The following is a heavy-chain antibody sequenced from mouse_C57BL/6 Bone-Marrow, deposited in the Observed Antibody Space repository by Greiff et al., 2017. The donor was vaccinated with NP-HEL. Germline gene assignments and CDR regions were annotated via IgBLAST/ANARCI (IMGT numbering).Heavy chain of an antibody. CDR3: ARSPYDYGSSR. D-gene: IGHD1-1*01. V-gene: IGHV1-64*01. J-gene: IGHJ2*01. Sequence: QVQLQQPGAELVKPGASVKLSCKASGYTFTSYWMHWVKQRPGQGLEWIGMIHPNSGSTNYNEKLQSKATMTVDKSSSPAYMQLSSLTSEDSAVYYCARSPYDYGSSRWGQVTTRTVSS. CDR1: GYTFTSYW. CDR2: IHPNSGST.